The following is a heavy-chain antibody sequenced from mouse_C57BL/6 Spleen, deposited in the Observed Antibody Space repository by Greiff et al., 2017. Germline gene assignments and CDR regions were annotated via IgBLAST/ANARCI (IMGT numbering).Heavy chain of an antibody. Sequence: QVQLQQPGAELVKPGASVKLSCKASGYTFTSYWMHWVKQRPGQGLEWIGMINPNSGSTNYNEKFKSKATLTVDKSSSTAYMQLSSLTSEDSAVYYCARRDYDGSWFACRGQVTLVTVSA. CDR2: INPNSGST. D-gene: IGHD2-4*01. J-gene: IGHJ3*01. V-gene: IGHV1-64*01. CDR3: ARRDYDGSWFAC. CDR1: GYTFTSYW.